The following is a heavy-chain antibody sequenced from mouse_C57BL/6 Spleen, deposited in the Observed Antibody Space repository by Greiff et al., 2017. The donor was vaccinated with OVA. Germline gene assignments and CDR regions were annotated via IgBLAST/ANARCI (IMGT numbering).Heavy chain of an antibody. D-gene: IGHD1-1*01. CDR2: ISSGGSYT. Sequence: EVKLMESGGDLVKPGGSLKLSCAASGFTFSSYGMSWVRQTPDKRLEWVATISSGGSYTYYPDSVKGRFTISRDNAKNTLYLQMSSLKSEDTAMYYCASDYYGSSYEGYWGQGTTLTVSS. V-gene: IGHV5-6*01. CDR1: GFTFSSYG. CDR3: ASDYYGSSYEGY. J-gene: IGHJ2*01.